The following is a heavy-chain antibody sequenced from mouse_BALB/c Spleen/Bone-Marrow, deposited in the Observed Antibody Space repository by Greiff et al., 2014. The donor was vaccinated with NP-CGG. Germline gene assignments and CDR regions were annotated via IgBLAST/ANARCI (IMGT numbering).Heavy chain of an antibody. V-gene: IGHV2-9*02. J-gene: IGHJ4*01. CDR1: GFSLTNYG. D-gene: IGHD1-2*01. CDR2: IWADGST. Sequence: QVQLQQSGPGLVAPSQSLSITCTVSGFSLTNYGVHWVRQPPGKGLEWLGVIWADGSTNYNSALMSRLSISKDNSKSQVFFKMNSLQTDDTAMYYCARITTATGAVDYWGQGTSVTASS. CDR3: ARITTATGAVDY.